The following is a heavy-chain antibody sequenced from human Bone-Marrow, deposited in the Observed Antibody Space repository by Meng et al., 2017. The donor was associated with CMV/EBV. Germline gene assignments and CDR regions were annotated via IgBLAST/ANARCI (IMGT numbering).Heavy chain of an antibody. D-gene: IGHD3-22*01. CDR1: GGTFSSYA. V-gene: IGHV1-69*05. CDR2: IIPIFGTA. CDR3: ARGPIPYYDSSGYSI. Sequence: SVKVSRKASGGTFSSYAISWVRQAPGQGLEWMGGIIPIFGTANYAQKFQGRVTITTDESTSTAYMELSSLRSEDTAVYYCARGPIPYYDSSGYSIWGQGTLVTVSS. J-gene: IGHJ4*02.